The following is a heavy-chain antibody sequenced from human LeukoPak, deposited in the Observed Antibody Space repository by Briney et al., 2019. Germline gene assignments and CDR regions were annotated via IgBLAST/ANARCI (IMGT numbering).Heavy chain of an antibody. Sequence: ASVKVSCKASGYTFTSYYIHWVRQPPGQGLEWMGIINPSGGSTSYAQKSQGRVTMTRDTSTSTVYMDLSSLRSEDTAVYYCARDPRITGTKESDYWGQGTLVTVSS. CDR1: GYTFTSYY. CDR2: INPSGGST. J-gene: IGHJ4*02. CDR3: ARDPRITGTKESDY. V-gene: IGHV1-46*01. D-gene: IGHD1-7*01.